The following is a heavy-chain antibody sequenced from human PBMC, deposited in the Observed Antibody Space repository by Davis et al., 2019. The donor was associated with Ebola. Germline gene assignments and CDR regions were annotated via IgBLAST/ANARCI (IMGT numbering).Heavy chain of an antibody. CDR3: ARGGGPAVRWFDP. CDR1: GFTFSSYA. D-gene: IGHD2-2*01. CDR2: ISNSGGST. V-gene: IGHV3-23*01. J-gene: IGHJ5*02. Sequence: PGGSLRLSCTASGFTFSSYAMNWVRQAPGKGLEWVSGISNSGGSTYYADSVKGRFTISRDNSKNTLYLQMNSLRAEDTAVYYCARGGGPAVRWFDPWGQGTLVTVSS.